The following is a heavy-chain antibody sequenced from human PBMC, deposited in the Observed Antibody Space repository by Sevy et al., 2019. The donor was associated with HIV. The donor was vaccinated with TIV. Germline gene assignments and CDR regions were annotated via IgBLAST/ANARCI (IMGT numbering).Heavy chain of an antibody. Sequence: GGSLRLSCGASGFSFSHRNMNWVRQAPGKGLEWIAYISNSGSTTFLAGSVRGRFTISRDNAKNSLFLEMHSLTDEDTAIYYCATEESRELDTIPLDSWGRGVQVTVSS. CDR3: ATEESRELDTIPLDS. V-gene: IGHV3-48*02. CDR2: ISNSGSTT. D-gene: IGHD1-1*01. CDR1: GFSFSHRN. J-gene: IGHJ4*02.